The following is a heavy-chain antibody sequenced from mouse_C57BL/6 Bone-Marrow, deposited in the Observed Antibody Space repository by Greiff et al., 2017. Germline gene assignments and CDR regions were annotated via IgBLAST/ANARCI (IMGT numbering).Heavy chain of an antibody. D-gene: IGHD2-1*01. CDR3: AKKGYRYGNYHYYAMDY. CDR1: GFSLTSYG. V-gene: IGHV2-5*01. CDR2: IWRGGST. Sequence: QVQLKESGPGLVQPSQSLSITCTVSGFSLTSYGVHWVRQSPGKGLEWLGVIWRGGSTDYNAAFMSRLSITKDNSKSQVFFKMNSLQADDTAIYYCAKKGYRYGNYHYYAMDYWGQGTSVTVSS. J-gene: IGHJ4*01.